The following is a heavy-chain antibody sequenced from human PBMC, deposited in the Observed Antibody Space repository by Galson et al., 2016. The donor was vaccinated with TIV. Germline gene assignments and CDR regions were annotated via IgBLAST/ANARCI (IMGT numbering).Heavy chain of an antibody. D-gene: IGHD2-15*01. CDR1: GYTFSNYG. CDR2: ISPYSGDT. CDR3: ARVPGTQVIAATGGWFDP. Sequence: SVKVSCKASGYTFSNYGINWVRQAPGQGLEWMGWISPYSGDTNYPQKLRGRVTLTTDTSTSTAYMELRSLISDDTATYFCARVPGTQVIAATGGWFDPWGQGTLVTVSS. V-gene: IGHV1-18*04. J-gene: IGHJ5*02.